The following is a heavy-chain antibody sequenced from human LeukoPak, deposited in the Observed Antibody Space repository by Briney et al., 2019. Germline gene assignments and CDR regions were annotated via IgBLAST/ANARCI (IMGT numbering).Heavy chain of an antibody. J-gene: IGHJ4*02. V-gene: IGHV1-8*03. CDR3: ARAPFFWSGFRYYFDY. CDR1: GYTFTSYG. Sequence: GASVKVSCKASGYTFTSYGISWVRQAPGQGLESMGWMNPNSGNTGYAQKFQGRVTITRNTSISTAYMELSSLRSEDTAVYYCARAPFFWSGFRYYFDYWGQGTLVTVSS. CDR2: MNPNSGNT. D-gene: IGHD3-3*01.